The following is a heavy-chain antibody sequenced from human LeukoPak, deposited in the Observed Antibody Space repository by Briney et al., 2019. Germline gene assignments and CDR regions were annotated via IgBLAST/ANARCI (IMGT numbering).Heavy chain of an antibody. CDR2: IYSNGNT. CDR1: GASINNNY. J-gene: IGHJ2*01. Sequence: PSEALSLTCAVSGASINNNYWTWVRQPPGKGLEWIGYIYSNGNTNYNPSLKGRVTMSIETSKNQFSLQLPSVTAADTAVYHCASGTFDGPLYGTYWYFHVWGRGTLVTVSS. V-gene: IGHV4-59*01. CDR3: ASGTFDGPLYGTYWYFHV. D-gene: IGHD1-14*01.